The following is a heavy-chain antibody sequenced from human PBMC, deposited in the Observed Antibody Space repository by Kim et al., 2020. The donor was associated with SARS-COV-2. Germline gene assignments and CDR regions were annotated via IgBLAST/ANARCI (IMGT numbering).Heavy chain of an antibody. Sequence: PSLKSRFTISVDQSKNPFSLRPSSVTAADTAVYYCARHARISSRNWYFDLWGRGTLVTVSS. CDR3: ARHARISSRNWYFDL. J-gene: IGHJ2*01. D-gene: IGHD6-6*01. V-gene: IGHV4-59*08.